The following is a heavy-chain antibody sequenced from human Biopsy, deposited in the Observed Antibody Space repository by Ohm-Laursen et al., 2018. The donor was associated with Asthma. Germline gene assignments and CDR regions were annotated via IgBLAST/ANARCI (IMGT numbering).Heavy chain of an antibody. CDR2: IYYTGNS. D-gene: IGHD1-26*01. Sequence: SQTLSLTCAVSGASITTPNYWAWIRQPPGRGLEWLGSIYYTGNSFYSSSPRSRLTMSVATSRSQFSLRLTSVTAADRGVYYCARHWSGNGWEDVHNWFDPWGPGIGVTVSS. J-gene: IGHJ5*02. CDR3: ARHWSGNGWEDVHNWFDP. CDR1: GASITTPNY. V-gene: IGHV4-39*01.